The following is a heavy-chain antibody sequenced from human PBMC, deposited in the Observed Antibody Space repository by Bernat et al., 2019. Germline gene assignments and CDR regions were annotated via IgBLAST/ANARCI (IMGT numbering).Heavy chain of an antibody. V-gene: IGHV3-7*04. CDR3: ARRYCAGGSCYSPIDY. CDR1: GFTFSTYW. CDR2: IKQSGSEK. D-gene: IGHD2-15*01. Sequence: EVQLVESGGGLVQPGGSLRLSCAASGFTFSTYWITWVRQPPGNGLEWWANIKQSGSEKDYVDAVKGRFTISRDNAKNPLYLQMNSLRAEDTAVYYCARRYCAGGSCYSPIDYWGQGTLVTVSS. J-gene: IGHJ4*02.